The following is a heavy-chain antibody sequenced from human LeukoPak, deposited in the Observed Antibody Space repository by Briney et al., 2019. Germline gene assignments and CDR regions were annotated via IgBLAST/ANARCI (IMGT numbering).Heavy chain of an antibody. CDR2: IEQDGSEK. J-gene: IGHJ4*02. Sequence: PGGSLRLSCAASGFTFSSYWMSWVRQAPGKGLEWVANIEQDGSEKYYVDSVKGRFTISRDNAKNSLYLQMNSLRAEDTAVYYCARGATGYSVVVTATGFDYWGQGTLVTVSS. V-gene: IGHV3-7*01. CDR3: ARGATGYSVVVTATGFDY. CDR1: GFTFSSYW. D-gene: IGHD2-21*02.